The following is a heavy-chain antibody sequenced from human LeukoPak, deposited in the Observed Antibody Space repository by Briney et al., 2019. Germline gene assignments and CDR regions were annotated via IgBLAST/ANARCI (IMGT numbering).Heavy chain of an antibody. J-gene: IGHJ4*02. CDR1: GFTFSSYP. V-gene: IGHV3-23*01. CDR2: VSGSGGDK. Sequence: GGSLRLSCAASGFTFSSYPMNWVRQAPGKGLEWVSGVSGSGGDKYSADSLKGRFTISRDNSKNTLYLQMNSLRAEDTALYYCATSSGWYPKYFDYWGQGTLVTVSS. CDR3: ATSSGWYPKYFDY. D-gene: IGHD6-19*01.